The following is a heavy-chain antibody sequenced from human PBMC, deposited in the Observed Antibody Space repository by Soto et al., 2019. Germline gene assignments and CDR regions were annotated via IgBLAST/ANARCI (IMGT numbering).Heavy chain of an antibody. D-gene: IGHD2-8*01. CDR2: IYYSGST. J-gene: IGHJ5*02. Sequence: QLQLQESGPGLVKPSETLSLTCTVSGGSISSSSYYWGWIRQPPGKGLEWIGSIYYSGSTYYNPSLKSRVTISVDTSKNQFSLKLSSVTAADTAVYYCARQNHCTNGVCYTGGRRSSWFDPWGQGTLVTVSS. CDR3: ARQNHCTNGVCYTGGRRSSWFDP. CDR1: GGSISSSSYY. V-gene: IGHV4-39*01.